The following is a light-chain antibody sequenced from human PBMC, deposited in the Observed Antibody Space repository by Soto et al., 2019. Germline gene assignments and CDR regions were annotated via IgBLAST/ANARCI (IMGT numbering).Light chain of an antibody. CDR1: QGISSY. V-gene: IGKV1-8*01. CDR3: QQYYSYPIT. J-gene: IGKJ5*01. Sequence: IQMTQSPSSLSASVGDSVTITCRASQGISSYLAWYQQKPGKAPKXLIYAASTLQSGVPSRFSVSGSGTDLTITISCLQSEDCETYYGQQYYSYPITFGQGTRLEIK. CDR2: AAS.